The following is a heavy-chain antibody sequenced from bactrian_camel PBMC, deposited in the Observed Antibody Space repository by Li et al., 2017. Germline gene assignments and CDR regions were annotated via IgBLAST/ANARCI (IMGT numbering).Heavy chain of an antibody. CDR2: KGADGRT. J-gene: IGHJ4*01. D-gene: IGHD1*01. Sequence: VQLVESGGGTALIGGSLRLSCAASGYRYESHCMGWFRQRPGKSREAVAGKGADGRTWYADSVKGRFTISQDNAKNMLYLEMNSLKPEDTAVYYCGSPALGRSWMCGGQGTQVTVS. CDR3: GSPALGRSWMC. CDR1: GYRYESHC. V-gene: IGHV3S44*01.